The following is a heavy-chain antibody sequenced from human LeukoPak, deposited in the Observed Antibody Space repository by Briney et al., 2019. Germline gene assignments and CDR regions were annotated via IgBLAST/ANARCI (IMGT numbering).Heavy chain of an antibody. CDR2: IYTGGST. J-gene: IGHJ5*02. CDR1: GFTVSSTY. Sequence: PGGSLRLSCAASGFTVSSTYMSWVRQAPGKGLEWVSVIYTGGSTYYADSVKGRFTISRDNAKNSLYLQMNSLRAEDTAVYYCATTGIQNWFDPWGQGTLVTVSS. CDR3: ATTGIQNWFDP. D-gene: IGHD5-18*01. V-gene: IGHV3-53*01.